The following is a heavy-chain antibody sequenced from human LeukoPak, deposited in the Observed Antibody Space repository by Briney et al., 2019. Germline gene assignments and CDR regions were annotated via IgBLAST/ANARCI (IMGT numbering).Heavy chain of an antibody. J-gene: IGHJ4*02. CDR2: IRSEAYGGTT. V-gene: IGHV3-49*03. D-gene: IGHD4-17*01. Sequence: GRSLRLSCTASGFTFGDYAMSWFRQAPGKGLEWVGFIRSEAYGGTTEYAASVKGRFTISRDDSKSIAYLQMNSLKTEDTAVYYCTRDQNYGDYVSIFDYWGQGTLVTVSS. CDR1: GFTFGDYA. CDR3: TRDQNYGDYVSIFDY.